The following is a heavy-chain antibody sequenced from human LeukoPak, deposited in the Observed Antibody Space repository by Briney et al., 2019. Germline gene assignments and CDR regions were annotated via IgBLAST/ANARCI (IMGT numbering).Heavy chain of an antibody. V-gene: IGHV3-15*01. CDR3: TTAYQGAFDY. J-gene: IGHJ4*02. CDR1: GFTFNNSW. Sequence: GGSLRLSCAASGFTFNNSWMSWVRQAPGKGLEWVGGIKSKTDGGTTDYAAPVKGRFTISRDDSKNTLYLHTNSLKSEDTAVYYCTTAYQGAFDYWGQGTLVTVSS. D-gene: IGHD1-26*01. CDR2: IKSKTDGGTT.